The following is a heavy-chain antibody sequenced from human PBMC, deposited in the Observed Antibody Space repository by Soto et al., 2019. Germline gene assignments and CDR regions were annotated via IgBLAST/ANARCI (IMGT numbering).Heavy chain of an antibody. D-gene: IGHD2-2*01. J-gene: IGHJ5*02. CDR3: ARERQDQPEDWFDA. CDR2: IYYSGST. Sequence: SETLSLTCTVSGGSISNYYWSWIRQPPGKGLEWIGYIYYSGSTNYNPSLKSRVTISVDTSKNQFSLKLSSVTAADTAVYYCARERQDQPEDWFDAWGQGTVVTVSS. CDR1: GGSISNYY. V-gene: IGHV4-59*01.